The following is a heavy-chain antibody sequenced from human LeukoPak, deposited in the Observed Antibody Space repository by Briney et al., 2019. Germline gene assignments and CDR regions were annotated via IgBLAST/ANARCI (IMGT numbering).Heavy chain of an antibody. CDR3: AKDVLRFLEWLSGGRYGMDV. Sequence: GGSLRLSCAASGFTFSSYSMNWVRQAPGKGLEWVSSISSSSSYIYYADSVKGRFTISRDNAKNSLYLQMNSLRAEDTAVYYCAKDVLRFLEWLSGGRYGMDVWGQGTTVTVSS. J-gene: IGHJ6*02. CDR1: GFTFSSYS. D-gene: IGHD3-3*01. CDR2: ISSSSSYI. V-gene: IGHV3-21*04.